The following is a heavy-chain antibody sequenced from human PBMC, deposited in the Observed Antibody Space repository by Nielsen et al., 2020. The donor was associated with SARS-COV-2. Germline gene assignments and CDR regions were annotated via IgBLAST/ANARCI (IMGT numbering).Heavy chain of an antibody. Sequence: GESLKISCAASGFTFSDYYMSWIRQAPGKGLEWVSYISSSSSYIYYADSVKGRFTISRDNAKNSLYLQMNSLRAEDTAVYYCARVFTYSRNYYYYYGMDVWGQGTTVTVSS. J-gene: IGHJ6*02. CDR1: GFTFSDYY. D-gene: IGHD6-13*01. V-gene: IGHV3-11*06. CDR2: ISSSSSYI. CDR3: ARVFTYSRNYYYYYGMDV.